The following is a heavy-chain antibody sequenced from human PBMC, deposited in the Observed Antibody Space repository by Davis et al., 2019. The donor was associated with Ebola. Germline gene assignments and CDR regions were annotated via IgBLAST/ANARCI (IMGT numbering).Heavy chain of an antibody. CDR2: ISSSSSTI. D-gene: IGHD4-17*01. CDR1: GFTFSNAW. V-gene: IGHV3-48*02. CDR3: ARDLTTVTSDWFDP. Sequence: GESLKISCAASGFTFSNAWMNWVRQAPGKGLEWVSYISSSSSTIYYADSVKGRFTISRDNAKNSLYLQMNSLRDEDTAVYYCARDLTTVTSDWFDPWGQGTLVTVSS. J-gene: IGHJ5*02.